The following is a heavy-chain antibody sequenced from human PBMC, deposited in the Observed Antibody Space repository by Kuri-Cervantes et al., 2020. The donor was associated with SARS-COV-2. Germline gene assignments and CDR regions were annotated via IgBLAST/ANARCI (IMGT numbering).Heavy chain of an antibody. Sequence: GGSLRLSCAASGFKFSRTDMHWVRQAPGKGLEWVAFISYDGNNKKCIASGKGRFTISRDNSQNKLYLQMRSLRPGDTAMYYCAKDGAGAHDFWGQGTLVTVSS. D-gene: IGHD4/OR15-4a*01. CDR2: ISYDGNNK. CDR3: AKDGAGAHDF. CDR1: GFKFSRTD. J-gene: IGHJ4*02. V-gene: IGHV3-30*18.